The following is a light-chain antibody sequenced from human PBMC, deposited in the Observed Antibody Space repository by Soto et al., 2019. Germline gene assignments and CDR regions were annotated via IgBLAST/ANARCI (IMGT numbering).Light chain of an antibody. J-gene: IGKJ1*01. CDR1: ETVSTN. V-gene: IGKV3-15*01. CDR3: QQYDNWPRT. Sequence: ETVLTQSPATLSVSPGERVTLSCRASETVSTNLAWYQQRPGQAPRLLIYDVSTGATGIPSRFSGSGSGTEFTLTTSSLKSEDFAVYYCQQYDNWPRTFGQGTKVDIK. CDR2: DVS.